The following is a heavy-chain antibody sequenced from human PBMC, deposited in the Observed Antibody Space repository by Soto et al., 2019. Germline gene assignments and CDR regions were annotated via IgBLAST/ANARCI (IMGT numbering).Heavy chain of an antibody. J-gene: IGHJ4*02. CDR2: INAGNGNT. CDR3: ARRTSWYPPVDY. CDR1: GYTFTSYA. V-gene: IGHV1-3*05. Sequence: QVQLVQSGAEEKKPGASVKVSCKASGYTFTSYAMHWVRQAPGQRLEWMGWINAGNGNTKYSQKFQGRVTITRDTSARTAYMELTSLRSEDTPVQYSARRTSWYPPVDYWGQGTLVTVSA. D-gene: IGHD6-13*01.